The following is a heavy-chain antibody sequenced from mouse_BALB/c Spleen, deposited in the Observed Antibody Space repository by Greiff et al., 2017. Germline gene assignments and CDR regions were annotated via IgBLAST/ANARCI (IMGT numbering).Heavy chain of an antibody. D-gene: IGHD1-2*01. Sequence: EVKLVESGGGLVKPGGSLKLSCAASGFTFSDYYMYWVRQTPEKRLEWVATISDGGSYTYYPDSVKGRFTISRDNAKNNLYLQMSSLKSEDTAMYYCARETTAYWYFDVWGAGTTVTVSS. CDR2: ISDGGSYT. J-gene: IGHJ1*01. V-gene: IGHV5-4*02. CDR3: ARETTAYWYFDV. CDR1: GFTFSDYY.